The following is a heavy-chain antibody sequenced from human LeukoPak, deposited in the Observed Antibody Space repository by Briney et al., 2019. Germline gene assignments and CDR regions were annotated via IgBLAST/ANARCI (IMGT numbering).Heavy chain of an antibody. CDR1: GGSISSYY. CDR3: ARARRIAAVGFDY. D-gene: IGHD6-13*01. V-gene: IGHV4-59*01. Sequence: KSSETLSLTCTVSGGSISSYYWSWIRQPPGKGLEWIGFIHYSGTTNYNPSLKSRVTISVDTSKNQFSLKLFSVTAADTAVYYCARARRIAAVGFDYWGQGTLVTVSS. CDR2: IHYSGTT. J-gene: IGHJ4*02.